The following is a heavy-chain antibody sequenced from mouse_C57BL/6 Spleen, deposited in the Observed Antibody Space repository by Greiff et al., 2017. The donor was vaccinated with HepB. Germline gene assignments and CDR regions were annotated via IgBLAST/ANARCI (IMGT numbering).Heavy chain of an antibody. CDR2: INPNNGGT. Sequence: VQLQQSGPELVKPGASVKISCKASGYTFTDYYMNWVKQSHGKSLEWIGDINPNNGGTSYNQKFKGKATLTVDKSSSTAYMELRSLTSEDSAVYYCAGDDGYYGAMDYWGQGTSVTVSS. V-gene: IGHV1-26*01. J-gene: IGHJ4*01. CDR1: GYTFTDYY. D-gene: IGHD2-3*01. CDR3: AGDDGYYGAMDY.